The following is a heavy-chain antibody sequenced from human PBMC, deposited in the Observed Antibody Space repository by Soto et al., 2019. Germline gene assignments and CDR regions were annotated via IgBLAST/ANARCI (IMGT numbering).Heavy chain of an antibody. D-gene: IGHD2-21*01. CDR3: ARSYCGGDCYSPAEYFQH. V-gene: IGHV3-21*01. J-gene: IGHJ1*01. CDR2: ISSSSSYI. Sequence: GGSLRLSCAASGFTFSSYSMNWVRQAPGKGLEWVSSISSSSSYIYYADSVKGRFTISRDNAKNSLYLQMNSLRAEDTAVYYCARSYCGGDCYSPAEYFQHWGQGTLVTVS. CDR1: GFTFSSYS.